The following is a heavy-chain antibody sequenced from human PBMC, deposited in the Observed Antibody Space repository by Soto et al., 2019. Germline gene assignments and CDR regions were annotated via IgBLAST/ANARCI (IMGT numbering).Heavy chain of an antibody. J-gene: IGHJ6*02. Sequence: GGSLRLSCAASGFTFSSYGMHWVRQAPGKGLQWVAVISYDGSNKYYADSVKGRFTISRDNSKNTLYLQMSSLRAEDTAVYYCVKDGSSGWPYYYGMDVWGQGTTVTVS. CDR1: GFTFSSYG. D-gene: IGHD6-19*01. V-gene: IGHV3-30*18. CDR2: ISYDGSNK. CDR3: VKDGSSGWPYYYGMDV.